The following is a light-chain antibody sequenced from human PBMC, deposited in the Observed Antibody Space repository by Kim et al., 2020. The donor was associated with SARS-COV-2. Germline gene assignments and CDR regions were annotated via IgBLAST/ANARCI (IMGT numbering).Light chain of an antibody. CDR1: SSDVGGYNY. CDR3: SSYTKTTLVV. V-gene: IGLV2-14*03. CDR2: DVT. J-gene: IGLJ2*01. Sequence: QSALTQPASVSGSPGQSITISCTGSSSDVGGYNYVSWYQQHPGQAPKLMIYDVTKRPSGVSNRFSGSKSGNTASLNVSGLQGEDEADYYCSSYTKTTLVVFGGGTQLTVL.